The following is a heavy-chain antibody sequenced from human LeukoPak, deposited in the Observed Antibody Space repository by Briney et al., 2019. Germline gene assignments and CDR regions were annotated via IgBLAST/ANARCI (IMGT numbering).Heavy chain of an antibody. V-gene: IGHV4-4*07. J-gene: IGHJ3*02. Sequence: SETLSLTCTVSGGSISSYYWSWIRQPAGKGLEWIGRIYTSGSTNYNPSLKSRVTMSVDTSKNQFSLKLSSVTAADTAVYYCARVEKRYYDFWSGYDAFDIWGQGTMVTVSS. CDR3: ARVEKRYYDFWSGYDAFDI. CDR1: GGSISSYY. D-gene: IGHD3-3*01. CDR2: IYTSGST.